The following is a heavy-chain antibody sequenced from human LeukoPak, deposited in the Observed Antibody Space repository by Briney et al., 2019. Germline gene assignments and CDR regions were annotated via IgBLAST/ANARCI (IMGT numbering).Heavy chain of an antibody. Sequence: GGSLRLSCAASGFTFADYAMTWVRQAPGKGLEWVSVIGVRGGSSYYADSAKGRFTISRDNSKSTLYLQMNSLRAEDTAVYYCAGDRATSYFDYWGQGALVTISS. CDR3: AGDRATSYFDY. J-gene: IGHJ4*02. V-gene: IGHV3-23*01. CDR2: IGVRGGSS. CDR1: GFTFADYA. D-gene: IGHD1-26*01.